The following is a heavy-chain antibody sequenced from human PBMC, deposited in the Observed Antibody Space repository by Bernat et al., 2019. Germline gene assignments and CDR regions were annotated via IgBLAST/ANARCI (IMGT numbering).Heavy chain of an antibody. D-gene: IGHD2-21*02. J-gene: IGHJ4*02. V-gene: IGHV3-30-3*01. CDR3: ARAGGDCGGDCFLTLNFDY. CDR1: GFTFSSYA. Sequence: QVQLVESGGGVVQPGRSLRLSCAASGFTFSSYAMHWVRQAPGKGLEWVAVISYDGSNKYYADSVKDRFTISRDNSKNTLYLQMNSLRAEDTAVYYCARAGGDCGGDCFLTLNFDYWGQGTLVTVSS. CDR2: ISYDGSNK.